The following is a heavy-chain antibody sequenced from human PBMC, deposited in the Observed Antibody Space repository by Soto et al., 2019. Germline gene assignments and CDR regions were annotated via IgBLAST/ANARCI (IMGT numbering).Heavy chain of an antibody. CDR3: ARDAIVGATAPSIDY. CDR2: ISSSSSYI. CDR1: GFTFSSYA. V-gene: IGHV3-21*01. J-gene: IGHJ4*02. Sequence: VQLVESGGGVVQPGRSLRLSCAASGFTFSSYAMHWVRQAPGKGLEWVSSISSSSSYIYYADSVKGRFTISRDNAKNSLYLQMNSLRAEDTAVYYCARDAIVGATAPSIDYWGQGTLVTVSS. D-gene: IGHD1-26*01.